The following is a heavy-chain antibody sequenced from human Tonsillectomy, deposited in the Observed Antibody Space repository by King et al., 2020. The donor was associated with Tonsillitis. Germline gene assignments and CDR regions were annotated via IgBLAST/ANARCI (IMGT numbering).Heavy chain of an antibody. CDR2: IYTTGST. V-gene: IGHV4-4*07. Sequence: VQLQESGPGLVKPSETLSLTCTVSGGSINYYYWTWIRQPAGKGLWWIGRIYTTGSTNYNPSLMSRVTMSVDTSKNKFSLKLSSVTAADTADYYCARYTADWFDPWGQGSLVTVSS. CDR3: ARYTADWFDP. CDR1: GGSINYYY. J-gene: IGHJ5*02. D-gene: IGHD2-2*02.